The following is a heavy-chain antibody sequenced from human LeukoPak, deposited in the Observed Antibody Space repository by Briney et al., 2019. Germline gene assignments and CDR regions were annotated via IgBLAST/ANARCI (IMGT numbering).Heavy chain of an antibody. V-gene: IGHV4-38-2*02. CDR1: GYSISSGYY. Sequence: SETLSLTCSVSGYSISSGYYWGWIRQPPGKGLEWIGSIYQSGSTYYNPSLKSRVTISVDTSKNQFSLKLSSVTAADTAVYYCARQGRLDYYGSGNELGYFDLWGRGTLVTVSS. CDR2: IYQSGST. D-gene: IGHD3-10*01. J-gene: IGHJ2*01. CDR3: ARQGRLDYYGSGNELGYFDL.